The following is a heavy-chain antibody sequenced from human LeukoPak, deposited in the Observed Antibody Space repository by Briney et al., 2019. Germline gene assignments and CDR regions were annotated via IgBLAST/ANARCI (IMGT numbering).Heavy chain of an antibody. J-gene: IGHJ4*02. CDR3: ANFHTY. CDR1: GGSISSGGYY. CDR2: ISGSGGST. Sequence: LSLTCTVSGGSISSGGYYWSWVRQAPGKGLEWVSAISGSGGSTYYADSVKGRFTISRDNSKNTLYLQMNSLRAEDTAVYYCANFHTYWGQGTLVTVSS. V-gene: IGHV3-23*01.